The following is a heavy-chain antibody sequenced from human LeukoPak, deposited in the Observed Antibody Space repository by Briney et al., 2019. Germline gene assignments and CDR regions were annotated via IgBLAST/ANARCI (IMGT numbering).Heavy chain of an antibody. V-gene: IGHV3-53*01. CDR3: ASVDYSNYGWFDP. CDR1: GFTVSSNY. Sequence: PGGSLRLSCAASGFTVSSNYMSWVRQAPGKGLEWVSVIYSGGSTYYADSVKGRFTISRDNSKNTLYLQMNSLRAEDTAVYYCASVDYSNYGWFDPWGQGTLVTVSS. CDR2: IYSGGST. J-gene: IGHJ5*02. D-gene: IGHD4-11*01.